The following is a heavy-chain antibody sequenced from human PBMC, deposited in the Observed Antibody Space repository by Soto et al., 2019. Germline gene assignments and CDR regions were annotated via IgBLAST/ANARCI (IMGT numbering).Heavy chain of an antibody. CDR1: GGSISSSSYY. Sequence: SETLSLTCTVSGGSISSSSYYWGWIRQPPGKGLEWIGSIYYSGSTYYNPSLKSRVTISVDTSKNQFSLKLSSVTAADKAVYYCERIRGEWLSPTAYWGQGTLVTVSS. J-gene: IGHJ4*02. D-gene: IGHD3-3*01. V-gene: IGHV4-39*01. CDR3: ERIRGEWLSPTAY. CDR2: IYYSGST.